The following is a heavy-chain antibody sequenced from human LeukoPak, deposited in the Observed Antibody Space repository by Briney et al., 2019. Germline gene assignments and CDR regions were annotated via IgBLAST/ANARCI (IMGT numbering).Heavy chain of an antibody. Sequence: GGSLRLSCAASGFTFSSYSMNWVRQAPGKGLEWVSSISSSSSYVYYADSVKGRFTISRDNAKNSLYLQMNSLRAEDTAVYYCATLGGLLFDYWGQGTLVTVSS. CDR1: GFTFSSYS. CDR2: ISSSSSYV. CDR3: ATLGGLLFDY. D-gene: IGHD2-15*01. V-gene: IGHV3-21*01. J-gene: IGHJ4*02.